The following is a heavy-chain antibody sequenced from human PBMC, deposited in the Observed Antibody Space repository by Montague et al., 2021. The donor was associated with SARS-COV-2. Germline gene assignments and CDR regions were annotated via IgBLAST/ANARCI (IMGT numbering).Heavy chain of an antibody. Sequence: TLSLTCTVSDDSISSGTYYWRWIRQPAGKGLEWIGRLYTSGGTNYNPSLKSRVAISVDTSKNQFSLKLSSVTAADTAVYYCARGRGGYYDSSGYFGTGGAFDLWGQGTMVTVSS. D-gene: IGHD3-22*01. CDR2: LYTSGGT. J-gene: IGHJ3*01. CDR3: ARGRGGYYDSSGYFGTGGAFDL. CDR1: DDSISSGTYY. V-gene: IGHV4-61*02.